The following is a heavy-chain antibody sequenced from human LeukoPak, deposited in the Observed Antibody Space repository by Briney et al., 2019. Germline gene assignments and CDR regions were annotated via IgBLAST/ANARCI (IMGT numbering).Heavy chain of an antibody. CDR3: ARDYYDFWSGYDY. CDR2: ISSSGSTI. J-gene: IGHJ4*02. V-gene: IGHV3-11*01. CDR1: GFTFSDYY. Sequence: GGSLRLSCAASGFTFSDYYMSWIRQAPGKGLEWVSYISSSGSTIYYADSVKGRFTTSRDNAKNPLYLQMNSLRAEDTAVYYCARDYYDFWSGYDYWGQGTLVTVSS. D-gene: IGHD3-3*01.